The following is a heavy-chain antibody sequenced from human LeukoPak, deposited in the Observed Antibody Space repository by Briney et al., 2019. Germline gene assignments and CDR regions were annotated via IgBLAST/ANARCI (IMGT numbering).Heavy chain of an antibody. CDR3: YGGNAEQ. J-gene: IGHJ1*01. CDR2: INTDGSST. Sequence: GRSLTLSCAASGFTFSSSWMHWVRLAPGKGLVWVSGINTDGSSTNYADSVKGRFTISRDNAKNTLYLQMNSLRVEDMAVYYCYGGNAEQWGQGTLVTVSS. D-gene: IGHD4-23*01. CDR1: GFTFSSSW. V-gene: IGHV3-74*01.